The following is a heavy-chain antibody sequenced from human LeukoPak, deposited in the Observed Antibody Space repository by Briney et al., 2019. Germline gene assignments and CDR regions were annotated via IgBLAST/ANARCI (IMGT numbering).Heavy chain of an antibody. CDR1: EYSFTSYW. V-gene: IGHV5-51*01. D-gene: IGHD3-22*01. J-gene: IGHJ4*01. CDR2: IYPGDSDT. CDR3: ARSSDSSGYYDYFDY. Sequence: GESLKISCKGSEYSFTSYWIGWVRQMPGKGLEWMAIIYPGDSDTRYSPSFQGQVTISADKSISTAYLQWSSLKASDTAMYYCARSSDSSGYYDYFDYWGHGTLVTVSS.